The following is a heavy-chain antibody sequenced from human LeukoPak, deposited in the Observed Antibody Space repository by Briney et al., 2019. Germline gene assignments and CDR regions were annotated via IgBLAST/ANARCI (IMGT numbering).Heavy chain of an antibody. J-gene: IGHJ4*02. Sequence: PGRSLRLSCAASGFTFSSYGMHWDRQAPGKGLEWVAVIWYDGSNKYYADSVKGRFTISRDNSKNTLYLQMNSLRAEDTAVYYCARAPLRVDYFDYWGQGTLVTVSS. D-gene: IGHD3-3*01. CDR2: IWYDGSNK. CDR1: GFTFSSYG. CDR3: ARAPLRVDYFDY. V-gene: IGHV3-33*01.